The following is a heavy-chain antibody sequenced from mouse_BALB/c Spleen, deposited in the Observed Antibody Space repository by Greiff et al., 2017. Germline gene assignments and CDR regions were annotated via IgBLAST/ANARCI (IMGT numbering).Heavy chain of an antibody. CDR1: GFTFTDYY. J-gene: IGHJ2*01. D-gene: IGHD5-1*01. CDR3: ARDMDEYTGSVFDY. Sequence: EVMLVESGGGLVQPGGSLRLSCATSGFTFTDYYMSWVRQPPGKALEWLGFIRNKANGYTTEYSASVKGRFTISRDNSQSILYLQMNTLRAEDSATYYCARDMDEYTGSVFDYWGQGTTLTVSS. CDR2: IRNKANGYTT. V-gene: IGHV7-3*02.